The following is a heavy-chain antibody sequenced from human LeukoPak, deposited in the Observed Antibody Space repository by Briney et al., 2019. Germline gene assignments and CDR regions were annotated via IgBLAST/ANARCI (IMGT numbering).Heavy chain of an antibody. CDR2: IGGTHSNI. D-gene: IGHD5-12*01. V-gene: IGHV3-48*02. Sequence: SYIGGTHSNIYYADSVKGRFTISRDDAKNSLYLQMNSLRDEDTAVYYCARDRGYAFDPWGQGTLVTVSS. CDR3: ARDRGYAFDP. J-gene: IGHJ5*02.